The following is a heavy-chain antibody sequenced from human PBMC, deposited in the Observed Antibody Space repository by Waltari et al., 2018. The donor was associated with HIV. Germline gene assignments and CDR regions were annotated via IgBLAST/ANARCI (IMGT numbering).Heavy chain of an antibody. CDR1: GYTFTGYY. V-gene: IGHV1-2*04. D-gene: IGHD2-15*01. Sequence: QVQLVQSGAEVKKPGASVKVSCKASGYTFTGYYMHWVRQAPGQGLEWMGWINPNSGGTNYAQKFQGWVTMTRDTSISTAYMELSRLRSDDTAVYYCARVAGYCSGGSCYSGEGTHPDYWGQGTLVTVSS. J-gene: IGHJ4*02. CDR2: INPNSGGT. CDR3: ARVAGYCSGGSCYSGEGTHPDY.